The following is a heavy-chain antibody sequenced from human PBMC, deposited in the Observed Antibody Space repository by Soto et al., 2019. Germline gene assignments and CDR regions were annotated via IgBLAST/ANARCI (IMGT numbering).Heavy chain of an antibody. D-gene: IGHD6-13*01. V-gene: IGHV6-1*01. Sequence: SQTLSLTCAISGDSVSSNSAAWNWIRQSPSRGLEWLGRTYYRSKWYNDYAVSVKSRITINPDTSKNQFSLQLNPVTPEDTAVYFCTREGLAASGSLDYWGQGTLVTVSS. CDR1: GDSVSSNSAA. J-gene: IGHJ4*02. CDR3: TREGLAASGSLDY. CDR2: TYYRSKWYN.